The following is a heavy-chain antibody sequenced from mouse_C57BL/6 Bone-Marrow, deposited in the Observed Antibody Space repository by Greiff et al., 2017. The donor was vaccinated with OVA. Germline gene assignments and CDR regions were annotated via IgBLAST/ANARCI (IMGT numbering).Heavy chain of an antibody. J-gene: IGHJ1*03. CDR3: ARYYSNYWYFDV. Sequence: VKLKQPGAELVKPGASVKMSCKASGYTFTSYWITWVKQRPGQGLEWIGDIYPGSGSTNYNEKFKSKATLTVDTSSSTAYMQLSSLTSEDSAVYYCARYYSNYWYFDVWGTGTTVTVSS. V-gene: IGHV1-55*01. CDR2: IYPGSGST. CDR1: GYTFTSYW. D-gene: IGHD2-5*01.